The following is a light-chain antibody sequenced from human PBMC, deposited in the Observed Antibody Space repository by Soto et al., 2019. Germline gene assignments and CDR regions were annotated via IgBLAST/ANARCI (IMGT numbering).Light chain of an antibody. J-gene: IGLJ2*01. V-gene: IGLV2-8*01. Sequence: QSALTQPPSASGSPGQSVTISCTGTKNDIGVYDFVSWYQHHPGKAPRLIIYEVVQRPSGVPDRFSGSKSGNTASLTVSGLKTEDEADYYCQSYDSSNLNVVFGGGTKLTVL. CDR2: EVV. CDR3: QSYDSSNLNVV. CDR1: KNDIGVYDF.